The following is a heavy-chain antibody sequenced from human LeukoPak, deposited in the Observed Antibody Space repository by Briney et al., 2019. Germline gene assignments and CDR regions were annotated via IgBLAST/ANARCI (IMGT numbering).Heavy chain of an antibody. Sequence: SETLSLTCSVSGGSINTHYWTWIRLSPGKGLDWIGYIYYSGTTNYNPSLKSRVSMSVDTSRNQFSLRLSSVTAADTAIYYCARGTVQMGMGERFFDFWGQGTLVTVSS. CDR2: IYYSGTT. D-gene: IGHD3-16*01. J-gene: IGHJ4*02. CDR1: GGSINTHY. V-gene: IGHV4-59*11. CDR3: ARGTVQMGMGERFFDF.